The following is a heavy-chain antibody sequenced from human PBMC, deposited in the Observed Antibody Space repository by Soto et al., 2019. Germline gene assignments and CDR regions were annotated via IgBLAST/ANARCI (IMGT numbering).Heavy chain of an antibody. Sequence: EVRLVESGGGPVESGRSLRLSCSGFGFTFANYALTWVRQAPGKGLEWLGFISSEANGGTTDYAAFLRGRATISRDDSKGIAYLEIKRLQSDDTAIYYCTRFYYEDRGYFVYWGQGTRVAVSS. D-gene: IGHD3-22*01. J-gene: IGHJ4*02. CDR2: ISSEANGGTT. V-gene: IGHV3-49*04. CDR3: TRFYYEDRGYFVY. CDR1: GFTFANYA.